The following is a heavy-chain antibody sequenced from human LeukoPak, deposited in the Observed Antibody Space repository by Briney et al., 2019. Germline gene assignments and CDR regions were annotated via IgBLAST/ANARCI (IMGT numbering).Heavy chain of an antibody. V-gene: IGHV3-33*06. D-gene: IGHD3-22*01. Sequence: GGSLRLSCAASGFTFSSYAMHWVRQAPGKGLEWVAVIWYDGSNKYYADSVKGRSTISRDNSKNTLYLQMNSLRADDTAVYYCAKVTDSSGYFPSDYWGQGTLVTVYS. CDR2: IWYDGSNK. CDR3: AKVTDSSGYFPSDY. J-gene: IGHJ4*02. CDR1: GFTFSSYA.